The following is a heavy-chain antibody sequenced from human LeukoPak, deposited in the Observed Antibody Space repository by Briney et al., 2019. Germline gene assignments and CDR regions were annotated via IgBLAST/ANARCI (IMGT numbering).Heavy chain of an antibody. Sequence: GGSLRLSCAGSGFTFDDYAMHWVRQAPGKGLEWVSGISWNSGSIGYADSVKGRFTISRDNAKNSLYLQMNSLRAEDTALYYCARQTAMVHAIDYWGQGTLVTVSS. CDR1: GFTFDDYA. CDR2: ISWNSGSI. V-gene: IGHV3-9*01. CDR3: ARQTAMVHAIDY. D-gene: IGHD5-18*01. J-gene: IGHJ4*02.